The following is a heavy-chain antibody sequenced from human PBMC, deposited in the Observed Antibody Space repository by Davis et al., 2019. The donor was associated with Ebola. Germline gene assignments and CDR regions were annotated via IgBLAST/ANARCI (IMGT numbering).Heavy chain of an antibody. CDR1: GFTFSSYW. J-gene: IGHJ4*02. V-gene: IGHV3-74*01. Sequence: PGGSLRLSCAASGFTFSSYWMHWVRQTPGKGLVWVSRINTDGSFTDYADSVKGRFTISRDNARNTVSLQMNSLRAEDTALYYCARSSYQPDWWGQGTLVTVSS. D-gene: IGHD2-2*01. CDR2: INTDGSFT. CDR3: ARSSYQPDW.